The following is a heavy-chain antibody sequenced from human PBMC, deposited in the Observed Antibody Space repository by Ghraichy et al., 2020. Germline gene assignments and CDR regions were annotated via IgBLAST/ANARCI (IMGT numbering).Heavy chain of an antibody. CDR3: ARYLKFRENSYYYYGMDV. Sequence: TLSLTCAVYGGSFSGYYWSWIRQPPGKGLEWIGEINHSGSTNYNPSLKSRVTISVDTSKNQFSLKLSSVTAADTAVYYCARYLKFRENSYYYYGMDVWGQGTTVTVSS. CDR1: GGSFSGYY. J-gene: IGHJ6*02. D-gene: IGHD3-10*01. CDR2: INHSGST. V-gene: IGHV4-34*01.